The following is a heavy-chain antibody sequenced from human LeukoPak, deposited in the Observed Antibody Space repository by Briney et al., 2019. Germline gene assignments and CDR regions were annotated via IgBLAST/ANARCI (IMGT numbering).Heavy chain of an antibody. V-gene: IGHV1-18*01. Sequence: ASVKVSCKASGYTFATYGISWVRQAPGQGLEWMGWISAYNGNTNYAQELQGRVTMTTDTSTSTAYMELRSLRSDDTAMYYCARRSGYCSSTSCSPGDYWGQGTLVTVS. CDR3: ARRSGYCSSTSCSPGDY. D-gene: IGHD2-2*01. CDR1: GYTFATYG. CDR2: ISAYNGNT. J-gene: IGHJ4*02.